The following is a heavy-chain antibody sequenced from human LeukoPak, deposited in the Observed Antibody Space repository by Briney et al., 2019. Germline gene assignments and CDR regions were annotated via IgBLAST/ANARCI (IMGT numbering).Heavy chain of an antibody. V-gene: IGHV4-4*07. J-gene: IGHJ3*02. CDR3: ARDLHRGNYGNDAFDI. CDR2: IYTSGST. Sequence: SETLSLTCTVSGGSISSYYWSWIRQPAGKGLEWIGRIYTSGSTNYNPSLKSRVTMSVDTSKNQFSLKLSSVTAADTAVYYCARDLHRGNYGNDAFDIWGQGTMVTVSS. D-gene: IGHD4-23*01. CDR1: GGSISSYY.